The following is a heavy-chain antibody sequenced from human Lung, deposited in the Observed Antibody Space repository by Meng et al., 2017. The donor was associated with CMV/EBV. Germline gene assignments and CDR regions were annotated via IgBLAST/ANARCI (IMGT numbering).Heavy chain of an antibody. V-gene: IGHV5-51*01. CDR3: ARLDGTSYYFSHFDY. CDR2: IYPGDSDT. Sequence: GESXKISCAASEYNFTNYWNGWVRQVSGKGLEWMGIIYPGDSDTRYSPSFQGQVTISVDDSISSAYLPWRSLEASDTAMYYCARLDGTSYYFSHFDYWGHGTLVTVSS. CDR1: EYNFTNYW. J-gene: IGHJ4*01. D-gene: IGHD2/OR15-2a*01.